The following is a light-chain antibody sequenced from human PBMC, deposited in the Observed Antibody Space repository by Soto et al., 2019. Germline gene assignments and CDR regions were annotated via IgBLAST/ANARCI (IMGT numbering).Light chain of an antibody. CDR1: QSVSSRY. J-gene: IGKJ1*01. CDR2: DAS. Sequence: EIVLTQSPGTLSLSPGERATLSCRASQSVSSRYLAWYQQKPGQAPRLLIYDASTRATGIPDRFSGSGSETDFTLTISRVEPEDFALYYCKHYGDSRTFGQGTEVEIK. CDR3: KHYGDSRT. V-gene: IGKV3-20*01.